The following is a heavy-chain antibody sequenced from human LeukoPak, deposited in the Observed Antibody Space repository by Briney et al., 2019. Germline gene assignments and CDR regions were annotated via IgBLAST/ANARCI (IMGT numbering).Heavy chain of an antibody. Sequence: SETLSLTCTVSGGSISSYYWSWIRQPAGKGLEWIGRIYTSGSTNYNTSLKSRVTMSVDTSKNQFSLKLSSVTAADTAVYYCAREYSNYEWFDPWGQGTLVTVSS. V-gene: IGHV4-4*07. D-gene: IGHD4-11*01. CDR2: IYTSGST. J-gene: IGHJ5*02. CDR3: AREYSNYEWFDP. CDR1: GGSISSYY.